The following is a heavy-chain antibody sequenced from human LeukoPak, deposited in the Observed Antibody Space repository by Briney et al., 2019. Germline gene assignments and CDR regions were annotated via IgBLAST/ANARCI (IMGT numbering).Heavy chain of an antibody. V-gene: IGHV4-38-2*02. D-gene: IGHD3-22*01. CDR2: IYHSGST. J-gene: IGHJ4*02. Sequence: SETLSLTCTVSGYSISSGYYWGWIRQPPGKGLEWIGSIYHSGSTYYNPSLKSRVTISVDTSKNQFSLKLSSVTTADTAVYYCAREAPSYYYDSSGYYMDYWGQGTLVTVSS. CDR1: GYSISSGYY. CDR3: AREAPSYYYDSSGYYMDY.